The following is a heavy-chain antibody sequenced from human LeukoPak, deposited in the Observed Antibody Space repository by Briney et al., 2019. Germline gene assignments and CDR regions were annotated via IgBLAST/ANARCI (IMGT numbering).Heavy chain of an antibody. CDR3: ARVEAVASAFDI. Sequence: GGSLRLSCAASGFIFSSYWMHWVRQAPGKGLVWVSHINSDGSSTSYADSVKGRFTISRDNAKNTLYLQTNSLRAEDTAVYYCARVEAVASAFDIWGQGTMVTVSS. J-gene: IGHJ3*02. D-gene: IGHD6-19*01. CDR2: INSDGSST. V-gene: IGHV3-74*01. CDR1: GFIFSSYW.